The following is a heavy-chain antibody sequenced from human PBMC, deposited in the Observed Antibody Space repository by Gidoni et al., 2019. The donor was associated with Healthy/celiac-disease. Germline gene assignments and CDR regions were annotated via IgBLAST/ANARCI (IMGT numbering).Heavy chain of an antibody. Sequence: QVQLQESGPGLVKPSQTLPLTCTVSGGSISSGGYYWSWIRQHPGKGLEWIGYIYYSGSTYYNPSLKSRVTISVDTSKNQFSLKLSSVTAADTAVYYCARGGCSSTSCYSDAFDIWGQGTMVTVSS. CDR2: IYYSGST. CDR1: GGSISSGGYY. CDR3: ARGGCSSTSCYSDAFDI. D-gene: IGHD2-2*01. V-gene: IGHV4-31*03. J-gene: IGHJ3*02.